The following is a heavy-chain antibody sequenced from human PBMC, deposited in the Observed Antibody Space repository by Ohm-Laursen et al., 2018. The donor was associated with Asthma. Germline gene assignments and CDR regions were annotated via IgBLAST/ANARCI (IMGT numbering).Heavy chain of an antibody. CDR3: GRGHSRGVSCSGGSCYWDFDY. CDR2: ISYDGSNK. D-gene: IGHD2-15*01. CDR1: GFTFSSYG. Sequence: SLRLSCAASGFTFSSYGMHWVRLAPGKGLEWVAVISYDGSNKYYVDSVKGRFTISRDNAKNTLYLEMNSLRAEDTAVYYCGRGHSRGVSCSGGSCYWDFDYWGQGTMVTVSS. V-gene: IGHV3-30*03. J-gene: IGHJ4*02.